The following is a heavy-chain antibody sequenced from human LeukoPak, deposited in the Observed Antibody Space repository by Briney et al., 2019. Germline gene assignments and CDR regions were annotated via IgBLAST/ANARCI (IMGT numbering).Heavy chain of an antibody. CDR3: ARGGSWYPNWFDP. CDR2: IYTSGST. J-gene: IGHJ5*02. Sequence: SETLSLTCTVSGGSISSGSYYWSWIRQPAGKGLEWIGRIYTSGSTNYNPSLKSRVTISVDTSKNQFSLKLNSVTAADTAVYYCARGGSWYPNWFDPWGQGTLVTVSS. D-gene: IGHD6-13*01. V-gene: IGHV4-61*02. CDR1: GGSISSGSYY.